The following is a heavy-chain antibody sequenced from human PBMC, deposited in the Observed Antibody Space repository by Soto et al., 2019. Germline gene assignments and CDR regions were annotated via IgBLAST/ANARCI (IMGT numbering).Heavy chain of an antibody. J-gene: IGHJ3*02. Sequence: GGSLRLSCAASGFTFSSYSMNWVRQAPGKGLEWVSYISSSSSTIYYADSVEGRFTISRDNAKNSLYLQMNSLRAEDTAVYYCARMGYSSSSVAFDIWGQGTMVTVSS. D-gene: IGHD6-6*01. CDR3: ARMGYSSSSVAFDI. CDR2: ISSSSSTI. CDR1: GFTFSSYS. V-gene: IGHV3-48*01.